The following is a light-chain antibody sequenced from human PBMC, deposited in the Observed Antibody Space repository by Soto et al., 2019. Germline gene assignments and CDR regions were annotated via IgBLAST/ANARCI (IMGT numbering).Light chain of an antibody. CDR2: GAS. CDR1: QTIGSRN. Sequence: EIVLTQSPGTVSLSPGERATLSCRASQTIGSRNLAWYQQKPGQAPRLLIYGASNRATGIPDKFSGSGSGTDFTLTISRLEHEDFAVYYCHQYGSSLLTFGGGTKVEMK. V-gene: IGKV3-20*01. J-gene: IGKJ4*01. CDR3: HQYGSSLLT.